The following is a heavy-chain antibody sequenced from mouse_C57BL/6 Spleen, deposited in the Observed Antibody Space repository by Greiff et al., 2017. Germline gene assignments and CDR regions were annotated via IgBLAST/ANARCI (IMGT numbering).Heavy chain of an antibody. CDR3: AAITTPIPYYYAMDY. D-gene: IGHD1-1*01. Sequence: VKLMESGAELMKPGASVKLSCKATGYTFTGYWIEWVKQRPGHGLEWIGEILPGSGSTNYNEKFKGKATFTADTSSNTAYMQLSSLTTEDSAIYYCAAITTPIPYYYAMDYWGQGTSVTVSS. CDR2: ILPGSGST. V-gene: IGHV1-9*01. J-gene: IGHJ4*01. CDR1: GYTFTGYW.